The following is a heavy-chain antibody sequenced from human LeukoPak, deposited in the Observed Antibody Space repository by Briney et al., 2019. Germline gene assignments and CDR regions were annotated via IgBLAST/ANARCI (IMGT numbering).Heavy chain of an antibody. Sequence: GGSLRLSCLPSGFTFSNYAMTWVRQAPGKGLEWVSSISGSGGTSYYADSVKGRFTISRDSAKNMLFLQMNRLRAEDTAVYYCAKEIHSSSVFGYYYYMDVWGKGTTVTISS. V-gene: IGHV3-23*01. J-gene: IGHJ6*03. D-gene: IGHD6-13*01. CDR2: ISGSGGTS. CDR3: AKEIHSSSVFGYYYYMDV. CDR1: GFTFSNYA.